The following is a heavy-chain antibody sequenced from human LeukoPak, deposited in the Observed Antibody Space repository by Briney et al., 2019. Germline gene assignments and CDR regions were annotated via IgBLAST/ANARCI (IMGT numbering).Heavy chain of an antibody. D-gene: IGHD6-13*01. CDR2: ISGSGGST. J-gene: IGHJ3*02. CDR3: AKWLKGFIAAAEAAFDI. CDR1: GFTFSSYA. V-gene: IGHV3-23*01. Sequence: GGSLRLSCAASGFTFSSYAMSWVRQAPGKGLEWASAISGSGGSTYYADSVKGRFTISRDNSKNTLYLQMNSLRAEDTAVYYCAKWLKGFIAAAEAAFDIWGQGTMVTVSS.